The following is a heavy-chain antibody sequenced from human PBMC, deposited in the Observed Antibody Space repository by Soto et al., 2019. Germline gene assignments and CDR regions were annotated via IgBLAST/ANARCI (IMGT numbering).Heavy chain of an antibody. CDR1: GFTFSTFS. Sequence: EVQLVQSGGGLVQPGGSLRLSCAASGFTFSTFSMNWVRQAPGKGLEWVSHISSSSTTDYADSVKGRLTISRDNARNTLYLQMSSLRAEDTAVYYCARDAMAPRFWGQGTLVIGSS. J-gene: IGHJ4*02. CDR2: ISSSSTT. V-gene: IGHV3-48*01. CDR3: ARDAMAPRF. D-gene: IGHD5-12*01.